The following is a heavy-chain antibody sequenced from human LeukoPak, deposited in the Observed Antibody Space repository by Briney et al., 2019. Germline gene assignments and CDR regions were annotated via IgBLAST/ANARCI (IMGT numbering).Heavy chain of an antibody. J-gene: IGHJ4*02. CDR2: ISSSSSYI. D-gene: IGHD5-18*01. CDR1: GFTFSSYR. V-gene: IGHV3-21*01. Sequence: TGGSLRLSCAASGFTFSSYRMNWVRQAPGKGLEWVSSISSSSSYIYYADSVKGRFTISRDNAKTSLYLQMNSLRAEDTAVYYCARDLSGIAGYTYGRGIDYWGQGTLVTVSS. CDR3: ARDLSGIAGYTYGRGIDY.